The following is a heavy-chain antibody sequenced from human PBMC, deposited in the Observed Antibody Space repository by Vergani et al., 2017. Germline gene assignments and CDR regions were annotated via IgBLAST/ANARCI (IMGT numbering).Heavy chain of an antibody. CDR2: FSGSGGSP. V-gene: IGHV3-23*01. Sequence: EVQLLESGGGLVQPGGSLRLSCAASGFTFNRYAMTWVRQAPGKGLEWVSTFSGSGGSPYYAYSVKGRFTISRDNSKNTLYLQMNSLRAEDTAVYYCAKGLAAAGYDAFDVWGQGTMVIVSS. J-gene: IGHJ3*01. CDR1: GFTFNRYA. D-gene: IGHD6-13*01. CDR3: AKGLAAAGYDAFDV.